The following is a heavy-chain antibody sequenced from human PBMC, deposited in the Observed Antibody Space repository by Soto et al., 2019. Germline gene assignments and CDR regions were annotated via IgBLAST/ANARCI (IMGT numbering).Heavy chain of an antibody. Sequence: QVQLVQSGAEEKKPGASVKVSCKASGYTFTGYAMHWVRQAPGQRLEWMGWINAGNGNTKYSQKFPGRVTITRDTSASTAYMELSSLRSEDTAVYYCARAVAVAADFDYWAQGTLVTVSS. J-gene: IGHJ4*02. D-gene: IGHD6-19*01. V-gene: IGHV1-3*05. CDR3: ARAVAVAADFDY. CDR2: INAGNGNT. CDR1: GYTFTGYA.